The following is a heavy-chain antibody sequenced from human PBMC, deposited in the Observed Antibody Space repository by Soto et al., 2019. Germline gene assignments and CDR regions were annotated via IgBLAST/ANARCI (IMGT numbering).Heavy chain of an antibody. CDR1: GYSFISYW. J-gene: IGHJ3*02. Sequence: VVSVKISCNTAGYSFISYWVAGVRQKPRKGLEWMGTFYPGDATSTYSPSFQAQVTISVDKSISSAYLHLSSLKASDTAMYYCARIIGYCRNNDCSWTFDIWGQGTTVTVS. V-gene: IGHV5-51*01. CDR2: FYPGDATS. D-gene: IGHD2-2*03. CDR3: ARIIGYCRNNDCSWTFDI.